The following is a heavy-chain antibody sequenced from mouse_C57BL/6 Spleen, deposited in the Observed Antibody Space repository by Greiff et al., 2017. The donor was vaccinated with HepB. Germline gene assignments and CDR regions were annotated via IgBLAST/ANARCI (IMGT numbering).Heavy chain of an antibody. CDR1: GYSITSGYY. J-gene: IGHJ4*01. V-gene: IGHV3-6*01. CDR3: ARLDAMDY. CDR2: ISYDGSN. Sequence: DVKLQESGPGLVKPSQSLSLTCSVTGYSITSGYYWNWIRQFPGNKLEWMGYISYDGSNNYNPSLKNRISITRDTSKNQFFLKLNSVTTEDTATYYCARLDAMDYWGQGTSVTVSS.